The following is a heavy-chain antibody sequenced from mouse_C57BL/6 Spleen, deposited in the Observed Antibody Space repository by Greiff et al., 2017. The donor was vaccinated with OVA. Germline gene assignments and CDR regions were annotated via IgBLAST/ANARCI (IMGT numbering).Heavy chain of an antibody. CDR2: INPNNGGT. D-gene: IGHD3-1*01. CDR1: GYTFTDYY. J-gene: IGHJ1*03. Sequence: EVQLQQSGPELVKPGASVKISCKASGYTFTDYYMNWVKQSHGKSLEWIGDINPNNGGTSYNQKFKGKATLTVDKSSSTAYMELRSLTSEDSAVYYCARSGLYPWYFDVWGTGTTVTVSS. V-gene: IGHV1-26*01. CDR3: ARSGLYPWYFDV.